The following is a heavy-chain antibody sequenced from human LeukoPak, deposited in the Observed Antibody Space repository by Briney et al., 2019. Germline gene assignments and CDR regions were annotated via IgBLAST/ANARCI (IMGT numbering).Heavy chain of an antibody. Sequence: GGSLRLSCAASGFTFSTYGMSWVRQAPGKGLEWVSGISGSGGSRFYTDSVKGRFTISGDNSKNTLYLQMNSPRAEDTAVYYCAKLREWELPDLFDYWGQGTLVTVSS. D-gene: IGHD1-26*01. V-gene: IGHV3-23*01. CDR2: ISGSGGSR. CDR3: AKLREWELPDLFDY. J-gene: IGHJ4*02. CDR1: GFTFSTYG.